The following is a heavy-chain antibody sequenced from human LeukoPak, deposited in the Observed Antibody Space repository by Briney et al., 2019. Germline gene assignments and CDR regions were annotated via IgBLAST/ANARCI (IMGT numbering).Heavy chain of an antibody. V-gene: IGHV3-23*01. D-gene: IGHD5-18*01. Sequence: PGGSLRLSCAASGFTFSTYAMSWVRQAPGKGLEWISVIGNSGGGTYYTDSVKGRFTISRDNSKNTLFLQMNSLRAEDTAVYYCARDYSDGHNRRDAFDLWGQGTTLIVSS. J-gene: IGHJ3*01. CDR3: ARDYSDGHNRRDAFDL. CDR1: GFTFSTYA. CDR2: IGNSGGGT.